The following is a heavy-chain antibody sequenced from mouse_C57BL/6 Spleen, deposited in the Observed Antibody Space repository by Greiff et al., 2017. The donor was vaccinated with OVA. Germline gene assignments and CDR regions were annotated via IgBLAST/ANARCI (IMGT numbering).Heavy chain of an antibody. CDR1: GYTFTDYE. CDR3: TRGALLLAY. D-gene: IGHD1-1*01. CDR2: IDPETGGT. V-gene: IGHV1-15*01. J-gene: IGHJ3*01. Sequence: VHLVESGAELVRPGASVTLSCKASGYTFTDYEMHWVKQTPVHGLEWIGAIDPETGGTAYNQKFKGKAILTADKSSSTAYMEHRSLTSEDSAVYYCTRGALLLAYWGQGTLVTVSA.